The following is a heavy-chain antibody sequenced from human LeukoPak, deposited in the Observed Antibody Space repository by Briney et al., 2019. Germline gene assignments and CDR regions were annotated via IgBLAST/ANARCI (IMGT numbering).Heavy chain of an antibody. V-gene: IGHV1-69*13. CDR3: ARVGAYGSGSYALKDYYYYYMDV. D-gene: IGHD3-10*01. CDR2: SIPILGTA. J-gene: IGHJ6*03. CDR1: GGTFSSYR. Sequence: ASVKVSCKASGGTFSSYRISWVRQAPGQGLEWRVGSIPILGTAKYAQKFQCRVTITADESASTAYMELRSLRSEDTAVYCCARVGAYGSGSYALKDYYYYYMDVWGKGTTVTISS.